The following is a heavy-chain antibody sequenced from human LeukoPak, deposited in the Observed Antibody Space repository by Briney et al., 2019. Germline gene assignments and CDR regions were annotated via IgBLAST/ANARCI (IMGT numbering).Heavy chain of an antibody. J-gene: IGHJ5*02. D-gene: IGHD2-8*01. CDR2: IRYDGSNK. CDR3: AKQEEEVS. V-gene: IGHV3-30*02. Sequence: PGGSLRLSCAASGFTFSSYGMHWVRQAPGKGREGVAFIRYDGSNKYYAASVKGRFTISRDNSKNTLYLQMNSLRDEDTAVYYCAKQEEEVSWGQGTLVTVSS. CDR1: GFTFSSYG.